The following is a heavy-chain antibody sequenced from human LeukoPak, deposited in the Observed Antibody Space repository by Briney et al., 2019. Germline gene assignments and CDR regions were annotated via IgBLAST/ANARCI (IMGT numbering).Heavy chain of an antibody. Sequence: PGGSLRLSCAASGFTFSRYEVNCVRQARGEGREWVSYISSSGATRYSAATVQCRFTMSRDNATNSLYMLFNSLRAEATAVYYCAREVVVAATRYMDVWGKGTTVTISS. CDR3: AREVVVAATRYMDV. CDR1: GFTFSRYE. CDR2: ISSSGATR. D-gene: IGHD2-15*01. J-gene: IGHJ6*03. V-gene: IGHV3-48*03.